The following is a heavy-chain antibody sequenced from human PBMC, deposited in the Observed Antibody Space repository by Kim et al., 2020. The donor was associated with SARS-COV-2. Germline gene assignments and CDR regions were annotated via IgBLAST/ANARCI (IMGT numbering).Heavy chain of an antibody. Sequence: GSTNYNPSLKSGVTISVDTSTEQFSLKLSSVTAADTGVYYCARGGGPGHYWGQGTLVTVSS. CDR2: GST. CDR3: ARGGGPGHY. J-gene: IGHJ4*02. D-gene: IGHD3-16*01. V-gene: IGHV4-34*01.